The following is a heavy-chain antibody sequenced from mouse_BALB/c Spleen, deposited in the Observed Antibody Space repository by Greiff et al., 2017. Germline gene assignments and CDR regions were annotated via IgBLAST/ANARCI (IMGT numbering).Heavy chain of an antibody. D-gene: IGHD1-1*01. CDR3: VRDLGQGYFVAGFAY. V-gene: IGHV2-9*02. CDR2: IWAGGST. CDR1: GFSLTSYG. J-gene: IGHJ3*01. Sequence: QVRLKESGPGLVAPSQSLSITCTVSGFSLTSYGVHWVRQPPGKGVEWLGVIWAGGSTNYYSAPMSRLSISKDNSKSQVFLKMNSLQTDDTARYYCVRDLGQGYFVAGFAYWRQGMVVTASA.